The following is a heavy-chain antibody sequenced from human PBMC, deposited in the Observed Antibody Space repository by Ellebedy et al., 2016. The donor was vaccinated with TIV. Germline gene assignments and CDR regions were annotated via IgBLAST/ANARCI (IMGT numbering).Heavy chain of an antibody. D-gene: IGHD3-10*01. CDR1: GFTFDDYG. CDR3: AREGPEILRPYGSGSPAMKEDGMDV. J-gene: IGHJ6*02. V-gene: IGHV3-20*01. Sequence: GESLKISCAASGFTFDDYGMSWVRQAPGKGLEWVAGINWNGGNTGYADSVKGRFTISRDNAKNSLYLQMNSLRAEDTALYHCAREGPEILRPYGSGSPAMKEDGMDVWGQGTTVTVSS. CDR2: INWNGGNT.